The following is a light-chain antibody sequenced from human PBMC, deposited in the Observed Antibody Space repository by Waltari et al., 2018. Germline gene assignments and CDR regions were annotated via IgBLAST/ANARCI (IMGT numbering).Light chain of an antibody. Sequence: DIQMNQTPSTLSASVGDRVTITCRASESIRTYLAWYQQKAGKAPKLLIYKASTLERGVPSRFGGSGSGTEVTLTISSLQPDDSATYYCQQSNTYSTFGGGTTVEIK. J-gene: IGKJ4*01. CDR3: QQSNTYST. CDR1: ESIRTY. CDR2: KAS. V-gene: IGKV1-5*03.